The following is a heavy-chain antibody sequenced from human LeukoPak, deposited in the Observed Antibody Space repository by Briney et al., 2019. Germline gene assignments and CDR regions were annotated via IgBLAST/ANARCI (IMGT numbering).Heavy chain of an antibody. D-gene: IGHD6-19*01. Sequence: GGSLRLSCAASGFTFSSYEMNWVRQAPGKGLEWVSYISSSGSTIYYADSVKGRFTISRDNSKNTLYLQMNSLRAEDTAVYYCAKDLGAVVMSYYMDVWGKGTTVTVSS. CDR1: GFTFSSYE. CDR2: ISSSGSTI. V-gene: IGHV3-48*03. J-gene: IGHJ6*03. CDR3: AKDLGAVVMSYYMDV.